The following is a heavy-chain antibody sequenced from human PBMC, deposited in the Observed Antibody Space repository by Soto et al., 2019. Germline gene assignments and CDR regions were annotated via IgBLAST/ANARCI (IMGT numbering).Heavy chain of an antibody. Sequence: SETLSLTCTVSDDSITSGAYYWGLIRQPPGKGLEWIGTIQYRGSTYYNPSLKSRVTISVDTSKNQFSLKMTSVTAADTALYYCARVERGTATTVVDAFDIWGPGTMVTVSS. V-gene: IGHV4-39*01. CDR2: IQYRGST. J-gene: IGHJ3*02. CDR1: DDSITSGAYY. CDR3: ARVERGTATTVVDAFDI. D-gene: IGHD1-1*01.